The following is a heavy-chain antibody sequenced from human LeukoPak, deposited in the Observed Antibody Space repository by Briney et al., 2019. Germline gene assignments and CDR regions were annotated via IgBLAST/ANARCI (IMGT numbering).Heavy chain of an antibody. D-gene: IGHD5-12*01. J-gene: IGHJ5*02. CDR3: ARDLDGYRSGNGA. CDR2: INTEGSST. Sequence: GGSLRLSCAASGFTFSNYWMHWVRQAPGKGLVWVSRINTEGSSTDYADSVKGRFTISRDNAKNTLYLEMNSLRSEDTAVYYCARDLDGYRSGNGAWGQGTLVTVSS. CDR1: GFTFSNYW. V-gene: IGHV3-74*01.